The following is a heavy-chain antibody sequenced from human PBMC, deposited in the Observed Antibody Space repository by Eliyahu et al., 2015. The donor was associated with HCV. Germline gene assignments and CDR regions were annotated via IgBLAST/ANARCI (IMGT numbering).Heavy chain of an antibody. CDR3: ARDFHSPASIQLWLNYYYYGMDV. D-gene: IGHD5-18*01. V-gene: IGHV3-7*03. CDR2: IKQDGSEK. CDR1: GFTFSSYW. Sequence: LVQPGGSLRLSCAASGFTFSSYWMSWVRQAPGKGLEWVANIKQDGSEKYYVDSVKGRFTISRDNAKNSLYLQMNSLRAEDTAVYYCARDFHSPASIQLWLNYYYYGMDVWGQGTTVTVSS. J-gene: IGHJ6*02.